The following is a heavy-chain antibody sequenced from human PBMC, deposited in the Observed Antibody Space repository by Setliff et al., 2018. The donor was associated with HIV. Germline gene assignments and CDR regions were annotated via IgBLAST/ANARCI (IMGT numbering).Heavy chain of an antibody. V-gene: IGHV1-18*01. J-gene: IGHJ3*02. CDR1: GYTFSTYG. Sequence: ASVKVSCKASGYTFSTYGISWVRQAPGQGLEWMGWISAYNGNTNYAQKRQGRVTVTTDTSTSTAYMELRSLRSEDTAVYYCARDRGVYCISSSCYSPVDAFDIWGQGTMVTVSS. D-gene: IGHD2-2*01. CDR2: ISAYNGNT. CDR3: ARDRGVYCISSSCYSPVDAFDI.